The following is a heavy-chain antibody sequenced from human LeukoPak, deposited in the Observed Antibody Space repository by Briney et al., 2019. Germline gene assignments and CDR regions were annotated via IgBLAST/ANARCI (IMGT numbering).Heavy chain of an antibody. J-gene: IGHJ4*02. CDR1: GYTFTSYG. Sequence: ASVKVSCNASGYTFTSYGISWVRQAPGRGLQWMGWISAYNGNTNYEQKFQRRLAITTGTSPSTDYMELRSLRSDDTAVYYCARDRPLDLRFLEWLSFDYWGQGTLVTVSS. V-gene: IGHV1-18*01. D-gene: IGHD3-3*01. CDR2: ISAYNGNT. CDR3: ARDRPLDLRFLEWLSFDY.